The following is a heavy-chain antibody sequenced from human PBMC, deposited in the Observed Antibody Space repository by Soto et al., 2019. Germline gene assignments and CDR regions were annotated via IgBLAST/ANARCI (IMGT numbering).Heavy chain of an antibody. V-gene: IGHV4-38-2*01. CDR2: IDYSGKT. J-gene: IGHJ4*02. CDR1: GYLIGSGYY. Sequence: SETLSLTCSVSGYLIGSGYYWGWVRQTPGKGLEWLGSIDYSGKTYKNPSLKSRVSASVDLSQNQFSLNLRSVTAADTAVYYCARGGRQQLIPTPISYKIDYWGQGTLVTVSS. CDR3: ARGGRQQLIPTPISYKIDY. D-gene: IGHD6-13*01.